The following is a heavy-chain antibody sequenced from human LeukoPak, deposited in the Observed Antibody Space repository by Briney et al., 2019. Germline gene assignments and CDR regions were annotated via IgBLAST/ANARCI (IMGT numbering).Heavy chain of an antibody. D-gene: IGHD4-23*01. CDR1: GFIFSDYY. Sequence: GGSLRLSCAASGFIFSDYYMSWIRQAPGKGLEWVSYISNSGSTIYYADSVKGRFTISRDNAKNSLYLQMNSLRAEDTAVYYCATDYGANSGGFDYWGQGTLVTVSS. J-gene: IGHJ4*02. CDR3: ATDYGANSGGFDY. CDR2: ISNSGSTI. V-gene: IGHV3-11*04.